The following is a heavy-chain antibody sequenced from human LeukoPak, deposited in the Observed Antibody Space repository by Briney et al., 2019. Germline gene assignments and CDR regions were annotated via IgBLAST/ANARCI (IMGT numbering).Heavy chain of an antibody. CDR2: ISWNSGSI. J-gene: IGHJ4*02. CDR3: SRDPTYYLRYGYFDY. V-gene: IGHV3-9*01. Sequence: PGRSLRLSCAASGFTFDDYAMHWVRQAPGKGLEWVSGISWNSGSIGYAGSVKGRFTISRDNTKNSLYLQMNSLRAEDTAVYYCSRDPTYYLRYGYFDYWGQGALVTVSS. D-gene: IGHD1-26*01. CDR1: GFTFDDYA.